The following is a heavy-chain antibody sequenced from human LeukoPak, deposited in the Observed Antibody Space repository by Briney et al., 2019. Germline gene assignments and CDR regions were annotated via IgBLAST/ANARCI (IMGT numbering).Heavy chain of an antibody. CDR1: GGSFSGYY. CDR2: INHSGST. J-gene: IGHJ4*02. CDR3: ASSRYYDILTGYWLYYFDY. V-gene: IGHV4-34*01. Sequence: PSETLSLTCAVYGGSFSGYYWSWIRQPPGKGLEWIGEINHSGSTNYNPSLKSRLTISVDTSKNQFSLKLSSVTAADTAVYYCASSRYYDILTGYWLYYFDYWGQGTLVTVSS. D-gene: IGHD3-9*01.